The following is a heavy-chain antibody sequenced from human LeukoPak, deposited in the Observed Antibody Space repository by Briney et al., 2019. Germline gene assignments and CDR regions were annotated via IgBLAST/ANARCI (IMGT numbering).Heavy chain of an antibody. CDR3: ARGFTRQNYCSSTSCPLDV. Sequence: PSDTLSLTCTVSGGSLSSSRYYWRWVRRPPGEGLEWIVCIYYSGIPYYNPSLKHRVTIPVHKPKIPFSLKLSPLTAADTAVYYCARGFTRQNYCSSTSCPLDVWGKGTTVTVSS. J-gene: IGHJ6*04. D-gene: IGHD2-2*01. CDR2: IYYSGIP. CDR1: GGSLSSSRYY. V-gene: IGHV4-39*07.